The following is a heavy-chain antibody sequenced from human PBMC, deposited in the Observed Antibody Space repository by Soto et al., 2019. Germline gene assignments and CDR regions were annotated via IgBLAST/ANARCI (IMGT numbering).Heavy chain of an antibody. Sequence: QVQLVQSGAEVKGPGSSVRVSCKASEGTFSNYAITWVRQAPGQGLEWMGGIIPLFGTTNYAQKFQGRDTITADESTSTAYLELSSLTYEDTAVYYCASDHSSYGEYAMKGLRDWGQGILVTVSS. V-gene: IGHV1-69*01. CDR2: IIPLFGTT. CDR1: EGTFSNYA. J-gene: IGHJ4*02. D-gene: IGHD4-17*01. CDR3: ASDHSSYGEYAMKGLRD.